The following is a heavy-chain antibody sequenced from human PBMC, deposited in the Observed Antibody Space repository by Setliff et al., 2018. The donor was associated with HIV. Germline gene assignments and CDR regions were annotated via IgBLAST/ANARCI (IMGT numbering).Heavy chain of an antibody. V-gene: IGHV4-39*07. CDR3: ARDGFWSGYIDY. D-gene: IGHD3-3*01. Sequence: SETLSLTCTVSGGSISSSSYYWGWIRQPPGKGLEWIGSIYHSGSTYYKPSLKSRVTMSVDTSKNQFSLKLSSVTAADTAVYYCARDGFWSGYIDYWGQGTLVTVSS. J-gene: IGHJ4*02. CDR1: GGSISSSSYY. CDR2: IYHSGST.